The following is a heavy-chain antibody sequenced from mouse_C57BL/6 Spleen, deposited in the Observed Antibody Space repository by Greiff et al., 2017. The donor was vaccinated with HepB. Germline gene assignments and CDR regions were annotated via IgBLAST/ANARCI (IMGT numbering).Heavy chain of an antibody. CDR1: GYTFTSYW. J-gene: IGHJ4*01. CDR2: INPSNGGT. V-gene: IGHV1-53*01. CDR3: ARVRLSYGSSYGAMDY. Sequence: VQLQQPGTELVKPGASVKLSCKASGYTFTSYWMHWVKPRPGQGLEWIGNINPSNGGTNYNEKFKSNATLAVYTSSSTAYMQLSSLTSEDSAVYYCARVRLSYGSSYGAMDYWGQGTSVTVSS. D-gene: IGHD1-1*01.